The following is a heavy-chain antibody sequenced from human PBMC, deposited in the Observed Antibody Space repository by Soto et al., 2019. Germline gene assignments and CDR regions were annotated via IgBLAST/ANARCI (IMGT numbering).Heavy chain of an antibody. J-gene: IGHJ3*02. V-gene: IGHV3-23*01. D-gene: IGHD2-8*02. CDR3: AKTTATGGGAFDI. Sequence: LRLSCAASGFICGSYDMSWVRQAPGKGLEWVSTILVDGRTFYVDSVKGRFTISRDSSQNTVYLQMNSLTAGDTALYYCAKTTATGGGAFDICGQGTKVTVSS. CDR1: GFICGSYD. CDR2: ILVDGRT.